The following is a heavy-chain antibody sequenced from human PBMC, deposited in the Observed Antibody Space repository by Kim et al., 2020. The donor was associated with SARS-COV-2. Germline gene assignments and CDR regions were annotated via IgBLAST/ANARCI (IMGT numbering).Heavy chain of an antibody. CDR1: GYSFTSYW. Sequence: GESLKISCKGSGYSFTSYWIGWVRQMPGKGLEWMGIIYPGDSDTRYSPSFQGQVTISADKSISTADLQWSSLKASDTAMYYCASRQSGSWSLFDYWGQGTLVTVSS. CDR2: IYPGDSDT. CDR3: ASRQSGSWSLFDY. J-gene: IGHJ4*02. D-gene: IGHD6-13*01. V-gene: IGHV5-51*01.